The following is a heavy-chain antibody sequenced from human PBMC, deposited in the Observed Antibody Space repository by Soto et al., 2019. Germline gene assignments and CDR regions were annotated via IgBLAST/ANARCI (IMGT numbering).Heavy chain of an antibody. V-gene: IGHV1-18*01. CDR1: GYTFTSYG. Sequence: GASVKVSCQASGYTFTSYGISWVRQAPGQGLEWMGWISAYNGNTNYAQKLQGRVTMTTDTSTSTAYMELRSLRSDDTAVYYCARDYFRRATRPSHFDYWGQGTLVTVSS. D-gene: IGHD1-26*01. J-gene: IGHJ4*02. CDR3: ARDYFRRATRPSHFDY. CDR2: ISAYNGNT.